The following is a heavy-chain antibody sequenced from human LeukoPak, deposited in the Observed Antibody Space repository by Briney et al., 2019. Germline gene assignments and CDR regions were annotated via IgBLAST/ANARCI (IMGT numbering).Heavy chain of an antibody. CDR2: ISAYNGNT. J-gene: IGHJ4*02. D-gene: IGHD6-13*01. V-gene: IGHV1-18*01. CDR3: ARDLAAAGLFDY. Sequence: ASVKVSCKASGYTFTSYGISWVRQAPGQGLEWMGWISAYNGNTNYAQKLQGRVTMTTDTSTSTAYMELRSLRPDDTAVYYCARDLAAAGLFDYWGQGTLVTVSS. CDR1: GYTFTSYG.